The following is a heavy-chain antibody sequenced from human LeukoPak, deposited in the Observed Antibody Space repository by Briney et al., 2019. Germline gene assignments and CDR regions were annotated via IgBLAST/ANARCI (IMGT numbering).Heavy chain of an antibody. D-gene: IGHD1-1*01. CDR1: GGTFSSYA. CDR2: IIPIFGTA. V-gene: IGHV1-69*05. CDR3: ARDWNGALGY. Sequence: ASVNVSCKASGGTFSSYAISWVRQAPGQGLEWMGGIIPIFGTANYAQKFQGRVTITTDESTSTAYMELSSLRSEDTAVYYCARDWNGALGYWGQGTLVTVSS. J-gene: IGHJ4*02.